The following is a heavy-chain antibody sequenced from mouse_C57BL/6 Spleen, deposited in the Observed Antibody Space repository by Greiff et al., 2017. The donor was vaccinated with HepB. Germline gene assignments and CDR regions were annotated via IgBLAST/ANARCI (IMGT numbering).Heavy chain of an antibody. V-gene: IGHV14-4*01. J-gene: IGHJ2*01. CDR2: IDPENGDT. Sequence: EVKLMESGAELVRPGASVKLSCTASGFNIKDDYMHWVKQRPERGLEWIGWIDPENGDTEYASKFQGKATITADTSSNTAYLQLSSLTSEDTAVYYCTTGGYSNYFDYWGQGTTLTVSS. CDR1: GFNIKDDY. CDR3: TTGGYSNYFDY. D-gene: IGHD2-5*01.